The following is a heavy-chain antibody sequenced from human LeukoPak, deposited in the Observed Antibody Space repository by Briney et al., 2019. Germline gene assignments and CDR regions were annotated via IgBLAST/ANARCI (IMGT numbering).Heavy chain of an antibody. J-gene: IGHJ5*02. D-gene: IGHD2-2*01. Sequence: GGSLRLSCAASGFTFSSYSMNWVRQAPGKGLEWVSSISSSSSYIYYADSVKGRFTISRDNAKNSLYLQMNSLRAEDTAVYYCARDAEGYCSSTSCLGGWFDPWGQGTLVTVSS. CDR1: GFTFSSYS. CDR2: ISSSSSYI. CDR3: ARDAEGYCSSTSCLGGWFDP. V-gene: IGHV3-21*01.